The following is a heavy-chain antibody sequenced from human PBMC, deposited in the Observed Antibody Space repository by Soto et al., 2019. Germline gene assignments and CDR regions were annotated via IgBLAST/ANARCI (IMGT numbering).Heavy chain of an antibody. J-gene: IGHJ3*02. Sequence: GASVKVSCKASGYTFTSYGISWVRQAPGQGLEWMGWISAYNGNTNYAQKLQGRVTMTTDTSTSTAYMELRSLRSDDTAVYYCAREHIVVVPAALGNDAFDIWGQGTMVTVSS. D-gene: IGHD2-2*01. V-gene: IGHV1-18*01. CDR2: ISAYNGNT. CDR1: GYTFTSYG. CDR3: AREHIVVVPAALGNDAFDI.